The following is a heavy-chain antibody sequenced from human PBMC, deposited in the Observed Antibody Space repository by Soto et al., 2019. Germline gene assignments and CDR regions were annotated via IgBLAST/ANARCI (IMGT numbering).Heavy chain of an antibody. J-gene: IGHJ5*02. CDR3: TRDASRDSSARGWFDP. D-gene: IGHD6-13*01. V-gene: IGHV3-21*01. CDR1: GFTFTRYS. CDR2: ISSNSAYI. Sequence: LRLSCAASGFTFTRYSMNWVRQAPGKGLEWVSTISSNSAYIYYTDALRGRFTISRDNAKNSLHLQMNSLRAEDTAVYYCTRDASRDSSARGWFDPWGQGTQVTVSS.